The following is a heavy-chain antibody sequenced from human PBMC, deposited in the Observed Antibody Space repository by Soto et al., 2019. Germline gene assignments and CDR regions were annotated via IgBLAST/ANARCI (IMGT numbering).Heavy chain of an antibody. Sequence: ASVKVSCKASGYTFTSYGISWVRQAPGQGLEWMGWISAYNGNTNYAQKLQGRVTMTTDTSTSTAYMELRSLRSDDTAVYYCARVYYGSGRLNAHNWFDPWGQGTLVTVSS. CDR1: GYTFTSYG. CDR2: ISAYNGNT. J-gene: IGHJ5*02. CDR3: ARVYYGSGRLNAHNWFDP. V-gene: IGHV1-18*01. D-gene: IGHD3-10*01.